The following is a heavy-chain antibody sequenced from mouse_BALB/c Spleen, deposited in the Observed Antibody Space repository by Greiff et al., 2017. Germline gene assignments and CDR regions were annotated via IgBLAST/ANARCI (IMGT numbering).Heavy chain of an antibody. V-gene: IGHV1-80*01. J-gene: IGHJ1*01. Sequence: VKLMESGAELVRPGSSVKISCKASGYAFSSYWMNWVKQRPGQGLEWIGQIYPGDGDTNYNGKIKGKATLTADKSSSTAYMQLSSLTSEDSAVYFCARERTGHWYFDVWGAGTTVTVSS. D-gene: IGHD4-1*01. CDR1: GYAFSSYW. CDR3: ARERTGHWYFDV. CDR2: IYPGDGDT.